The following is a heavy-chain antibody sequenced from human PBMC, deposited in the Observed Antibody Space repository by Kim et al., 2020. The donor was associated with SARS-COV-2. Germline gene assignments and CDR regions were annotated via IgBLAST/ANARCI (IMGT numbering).Heavy chain of an antibody. Sequence: SETLSLTCTVSGGSISSYYWSWIRQPPGKGLEWIGYIYYSGSTNYNPSLKSRVTISVDTSKNQFSLKLSSVTAADTAVYYCARVGPRGYSYGYVYFDYWGQGTLVTVSS. CDR2: IYYSGST. V-gene: IGHV4-59*13. CDR3: ARVGPRGYSYGYVYFDY. CDR1: GGSISSYY. D-gene: IGHD5-18*01. J-gene: IGHJ4*02.